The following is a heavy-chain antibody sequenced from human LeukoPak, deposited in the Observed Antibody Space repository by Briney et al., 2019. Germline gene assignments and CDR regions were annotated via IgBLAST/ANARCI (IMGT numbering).Heavy chain of an antibody. CDR2: ISYDGSNK. CDR3: AKGSLGYYDSSGYYYYFDY. V-gene: IGHV3-30*18. J-gene: IGHJ4*02. CDR1: GFTFSSYG. Sequence: QSGGSLRLSCAASGFTFSSYGRRWVRQAPGKGLEWVAVISYDGSNKYNADPVKGRFTISRENSKNTLYLKMNSLRAEDTAVYYCAKGSLGYYDSSGYYYYFDYWGQGTLVTVSS. D-gene: IGHD3-22*01.